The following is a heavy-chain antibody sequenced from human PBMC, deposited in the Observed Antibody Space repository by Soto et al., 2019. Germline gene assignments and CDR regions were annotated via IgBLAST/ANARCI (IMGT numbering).Heavy chain of an antibody. CDR2: IKEDGSEK. D-gene: IGHD1-26*01. CDR3: ARGWAHGNFDY. CDR1: GFTFSSYW. Sequence: EVQLVESGGGLVQPGGSLRLSCAASGFTFSSYWMSWVRQAPGKGLEWVAKIKEDGSEKHYVDSVKGRFTISRDNAKNSLYLQMNGLRAEDTAVYYCARGWAHGNFDYWGQGTLVTVSS. J-gene: IGHJ4*02. V-gene: IGHV3-7*01.